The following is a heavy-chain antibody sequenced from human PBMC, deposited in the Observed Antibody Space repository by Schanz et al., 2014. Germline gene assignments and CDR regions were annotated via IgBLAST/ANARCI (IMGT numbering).Heavy chain of an antibody. CDR3: ARKMKLGVYGGKGHDSLDI. V-gene: IGHV3-48*01. Sequence: EVQLLESGGGLVQPGGSLRLSCTASGFTFSSYSMNWVRQAPGKGLEWVSYVSRSTPDIYYADSVKGRFTMSRDNAKNSVFLQMNTLRAEDTAVYYCARKMKLGVYGGKGHDSLDIWGQWTMVTVSS. CDR1: GFTFSSYS. CDR2: VSRSTPDI. J-gene: IGHJ3*02. D-gene: IGHD4-17*01.